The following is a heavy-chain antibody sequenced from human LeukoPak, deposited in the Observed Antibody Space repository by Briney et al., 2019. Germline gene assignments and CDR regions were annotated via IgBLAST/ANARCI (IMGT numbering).Heavy chain of an antibody. CDR1: GFTFDDYA. Sequence: GGSLRLSCAASGFTFDDYAMHWVRQAPGKGLEWVSGISWNSGSIGYVDSVKGRFTISRDNAKNFLYLQMNSLRPEDTALYYCAKGKQLWPQRFDVWGQGTMVTVSS. V-gene: IGHV3-9*01. D-gene: IGHD1-1*01. CDR3: AKGKQLWPQRFDV. CDR2: ISWNSGSI. J-gene: IGHJ3*01.